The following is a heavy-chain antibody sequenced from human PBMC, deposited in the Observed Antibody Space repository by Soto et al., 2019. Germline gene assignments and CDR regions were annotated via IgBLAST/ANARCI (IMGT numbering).Heavy chain of an antibody. Sequence: QVQLQESGPGLVKPSGTLSLTCSISGESITNDRWWSWVRQSPGKGLEWIGEIYHSGRAHYNPSLKTRVIISVDKSKNSFSLTLSSVTAADTAVYYCTANGFYSLDYWGQGSLVTVSS. D-gene: IGHD2-21*01. CDR1: GESITNDRW. J-gene: IGHJ4*02. CDR3: TANGFYSLDY. CDR2: IYHSGRA. V-gene: IGHV4-4*02.